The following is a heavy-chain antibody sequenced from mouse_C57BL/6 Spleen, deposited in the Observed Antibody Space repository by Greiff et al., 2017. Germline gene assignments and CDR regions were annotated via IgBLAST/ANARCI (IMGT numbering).Heavy chain of an antibody. D-gene: IGHD2-4*01. Sequence: EVQLQQSGPELVKPGASVKISCKASGYTFTDYYMNWVKQSHGKSLEWIGDINPNNGGTSYNQKFKGKATLTVDKSSSTAYMELRSLTSEDSAVYYCASRYDYSYYFDYWGQGTTLTVSS. J-gene: IGHJ2*01. V-gene: IGHV1-26*01. CDR2: INPNNGGT. CDR3: ASRYDYSYYFDY. CDR1: GYTFTDYY.